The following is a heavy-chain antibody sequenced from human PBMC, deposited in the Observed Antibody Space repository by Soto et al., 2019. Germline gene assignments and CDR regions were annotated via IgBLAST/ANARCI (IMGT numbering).Heavy chain of an antibody. V-gene: IGHV3-7*05. J-gene: IGHJ4*02. CDR1: GFTFSSYW. D-gene: IGHD3-10*01. CDR2: INEDGSER. Sequence: GGSLRLSCAASGFTFSSYWMSWVRQAPGKGLEWVAHINEDGSERYCVDSVKGRFTISRDNAKNSLYLQLSSLRAEDTAVYYCVRDGPPRVIFYYWGQGSLVTVSS. CDR3: VRDGPPRVIFYY.